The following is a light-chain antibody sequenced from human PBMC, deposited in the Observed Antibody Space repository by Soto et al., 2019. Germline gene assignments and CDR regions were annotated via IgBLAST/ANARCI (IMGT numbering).Light chain of an antibody. J-gene: IGLJ2*01. CDR3: SSYAGSNNFGVV. Sequence: QSALTQPPSAYGSPGQSVTISCTGTSSDVGGYNYVSWYQQHPGKAPKLMIYEVSKRPSGVPDRFSGSKSGNTASLTVSGLQAEDEADYYCSSYAGSNNFGVVFGGGTKVTVL. CDR1: SSDVGGYNY. V-gene: IGLV2-8*01. CDR2: EVS.